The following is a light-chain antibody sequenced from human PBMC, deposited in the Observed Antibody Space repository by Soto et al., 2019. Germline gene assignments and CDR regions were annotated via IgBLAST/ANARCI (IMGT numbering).Light chain of an antibody. CDR3: CSYVGGKNLGV. V-gene: IGLV2-8*01. J-gene: IGLJ3*02. Sequence: QSVLTQPPSASGSPGQSVTISCTGTSSDVGGYNYVSWYQHHPGKAPKLMIYEVSKRPSGVPDRFSGSKSGNTASLTVSGLQAEDEADYFCCSYVGGKNLGVFSGGTKLTVL. CDR2: EVS. CDR1: SSDVGGYNY.